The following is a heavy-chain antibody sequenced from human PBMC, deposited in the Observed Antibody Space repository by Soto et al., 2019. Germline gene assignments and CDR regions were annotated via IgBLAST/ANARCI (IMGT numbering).Heavy chain of an antibody. J-gene: IGHJ6*02. CDR3: ARDPNDSSAYYHHYYYGMDV. CDR1: GYTFTSYG. D-gene: IGHD3-22*01. V-gene: IGHV1-3*01. Sequence: GASVKVSCMASGYTFTSYGIHWVRQAPGQRLEWTGWINAGNGNTKYSEKFQGRVTITRDTSASTAYLELSSLRSEDTAVYYCARDPNDSSAYYHHYYYGMDVWGQGTTVTVSS. CDR2: INAGNGNT.